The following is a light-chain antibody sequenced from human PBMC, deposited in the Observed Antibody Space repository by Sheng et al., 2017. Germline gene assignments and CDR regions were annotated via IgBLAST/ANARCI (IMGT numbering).Light chain of an antibody. CDR1: QSVNSN. Sequence: EIVMTQSPATLSVSPGERATLSCRASQSVNSNLAWYQQKPGQAPRLLIYDGSIRATGIPARFSGSGSGTDFTLTISSLQSEDFAVYYCQQDKNWPYTFGQGTKLEI. CDR3: QQDKNWPYT. J-gene: IGKJ2*01. CDR2: DGS. V-gene: IGKV3-15*01.